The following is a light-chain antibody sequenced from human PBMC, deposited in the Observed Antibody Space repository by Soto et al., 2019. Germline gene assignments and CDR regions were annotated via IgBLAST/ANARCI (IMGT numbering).Light chain of an antibody. CDR2: SPS. CDR3: HHFGSLPET. Sequence: EVVLTQSPGTLSLSPGERVTLSCRASQSVASSYLAWYQQKPGRAPRLLFYSPSSRATGIPDRFSGSGSGADFTLTISRLEPEDFAVYYCHHFGSLPETFGQGNNVE. J-gene: IGKJ1*01. CDR1: QSVASSY. V-gene: IGKV3-20*01.